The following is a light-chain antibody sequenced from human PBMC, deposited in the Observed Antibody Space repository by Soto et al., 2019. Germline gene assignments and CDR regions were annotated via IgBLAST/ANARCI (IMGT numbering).Light chain of an antibody. V-gene: IGKV1-33*01. CDR2: DTS. CDR1: QDIISY. J-gene: IGKJ4*01. Sequence: DIQMTQSPSSLSASVGDRVTITCQASQDIISYLNWYQQKPGRAPKLLIYDTSKLETGVPSRFSGSGFVTDFTLTISGLQVEDVAKYYCQQYDGLPLTFGGGTKVEIK. CDR3: QQYDGLPLT.